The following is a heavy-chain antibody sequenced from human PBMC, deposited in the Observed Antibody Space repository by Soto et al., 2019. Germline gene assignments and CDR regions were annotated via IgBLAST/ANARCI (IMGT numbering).Heavy chain of an antibody. CDR2: IGDSSGDT. D-gene: IGHD2-15*01. CDR1: GFTFSSFA. CDR3: AGGDNYYALGV. J-gene: IGHJ6*02. V-gene: IGHV3-23*01. Sequence: PGGSLRLSCAASGFTFSSFAMSWVRQAPGKGLEWVSGIGDSSGDTYYADFVEGRFTISRDNPKNMLYLQLSSLRPDDTAVYYCAGGDNYYALGVWGQGTTVPVSS.